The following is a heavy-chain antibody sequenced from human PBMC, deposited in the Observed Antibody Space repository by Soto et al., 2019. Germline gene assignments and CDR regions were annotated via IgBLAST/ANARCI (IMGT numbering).Heavy chain of an antibody. CDR3: AKRLPTPSTVTAFDY. CDR2: ISGSGGST. CDR1: RFPFSNYA. D-gene: IGHD4-17*01. Sequence: EVQLLESGGGLVQPGGSLRLSCAASRFPFSNYAMSWVRQAPGKGLEWVSTISGSGGSTYYADSVKGRFTISRDNSKNTLDLQMNSLRAEDTALYYCAKRLPTPSTVTAFDYWGQGTLVTVSS. J-gene: IGHJ4*02. V-gene: IGHV3-23*01.